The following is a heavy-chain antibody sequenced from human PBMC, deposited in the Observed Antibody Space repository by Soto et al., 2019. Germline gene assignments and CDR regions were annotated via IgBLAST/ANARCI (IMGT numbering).Heavy chain of an antibody. V-gene: IGHV4-59*08. CDR3: ARHQGYGTWFDP. CDR2: VSYSGST. D-gene: IGHD2-15*01. Sequence: QVQLQESGPGLVKPSETLSLTCTVSGGSISTYSWTWIRQPQGKGLEWIGYVSYSGSTNYNPSLKSRVTISVDTSKSQFSLRLSSVTAADTAVYYCARHQGYGTWFDPWGQGTLVTVSS. J-gene: IGHJ5*02. CDR1: GGSISTYS.